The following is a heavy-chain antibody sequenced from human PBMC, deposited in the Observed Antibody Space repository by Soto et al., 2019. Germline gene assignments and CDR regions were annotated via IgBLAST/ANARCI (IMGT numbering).Heavy chain of an antibody. D-gene: IGHD1-26*01. CDR1: GGTFSSYS. CDR2: IIPIFGTA. V-gene: IGHV1-69*01. J-gene: IGHJ4*02. CDR3: ARDGGRHSGGIDY. Sequence: QVQLVQAGAEVKKPGSSVKFSCKSSGGTFSSYSINWVRQAPGQGLEWMGEIIPIFGTANYAQKSQGRVTITADECRITAYMELGSLRSEDRAVYYCARDGGRHSGGIDYWGQGTLVTVSS.